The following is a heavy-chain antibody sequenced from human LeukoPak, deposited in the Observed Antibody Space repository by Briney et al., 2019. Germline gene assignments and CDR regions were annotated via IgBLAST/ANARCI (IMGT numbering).Heavy chain of an antibody. J-gene: IGHJ3*02. CDR3: ARARYVNSFYAFDI. Sequence: PSETLSLTCTVSGGSVSSGSYYWSWIRQPPGKGLEWIGYIYYSGSTNYNPSLKSRVTISIDKSKNQFSLKLTYVTAADTAVYYCARARYVNSFYAFDIWGQGTLVTVSS. D-gene: IGHD3-9*01. CDR2: IYYSGST. CDR1: GGSVSSGSYY. V-gene: IGHV4-61*01.